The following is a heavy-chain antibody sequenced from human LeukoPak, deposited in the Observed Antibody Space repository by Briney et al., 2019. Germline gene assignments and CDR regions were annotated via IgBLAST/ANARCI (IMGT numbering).Heavy chain of an antibody. D-gene: IGHD2-8*01. CDR2: IWYDGSNK. CDR1: GFTFSSYG. Sequence: GGSLRLSCAASGFTFSSYGMHWVRQAPGKGLEWVAVIWYDGSNKYYGDSVKGRFTISRDNPKDTLYLQMNSLRAEDTAVYYCARDRCTNGVCYYDYWGQGTLVTVSS. CDR3: ARDRCTNGVCYYDY. J-gene: IGHJ4*02. V-gene: IGHV3-33*01.